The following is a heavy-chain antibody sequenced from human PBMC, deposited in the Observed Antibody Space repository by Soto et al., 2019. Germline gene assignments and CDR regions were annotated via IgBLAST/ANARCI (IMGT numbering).Heavy chain of an antibody. CDR3: AADPYYYDSSGSNDY. D-gene: IGHD3-22*01. Sequence: SVKVSFKASGFTFTSSAMQWVRQARGQRLEWIGWIVVGSGNTNYAQKFQERVTITRDMSTGTAYMELSSLRSEDTAVYYCAADPYYYDSSGSNDYWGQGTLVTVSS. J-gene: IGHJ4*02. V-gene: IGHV1-58*02. CDR1: GFTFTSSA. CDR2: IVVGSGNT.